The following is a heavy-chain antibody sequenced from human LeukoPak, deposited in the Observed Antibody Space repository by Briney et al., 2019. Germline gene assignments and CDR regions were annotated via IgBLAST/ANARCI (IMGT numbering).Heavy chain of an antibody. CDR3: ARVGRCSGGSCYENWFDP. CDR1: GYTFTGYY. Sequence: GASVKVSCKASGYTFTGYYMHWVRQAPGQGLEWMGWINPNSGGTNYAQKFQGRVTMTRDTSISTAYMELSRPRSDDTAVYYCARVGRCSGGSCYENWFDPWGQGTLVTVSS. CDR2: INPNSGGT. J-gene: IGHJ5*02. D-gene: IGHD2-15*01. V-gene: IGHV1-2*02.